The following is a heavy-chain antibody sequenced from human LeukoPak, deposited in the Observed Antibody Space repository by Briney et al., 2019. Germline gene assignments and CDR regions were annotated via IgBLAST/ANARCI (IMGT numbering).Heavy chain of an antibody. CDR3: ARNSGWGYFDY. Sequence: GGSLRLSCAASGFTFSSYWMSWVRQAPGKGLEWVANIKQDGSEKYYVDSVKGRFTISRDNAGNSLYLQMNSLRDEDTAVYFCARNSGWGYFDYWGQGALVTVSS. V-gene: IGHV3-7*02. J-gene: IGHJ4*02. CDR1: GFTFSSYW. D-gene: IGHD6-19*01. CDR2: IKQDGSEK.